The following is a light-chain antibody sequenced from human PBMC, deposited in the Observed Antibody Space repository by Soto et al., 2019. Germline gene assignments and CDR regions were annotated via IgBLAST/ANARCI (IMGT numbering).Light chain of an antibody. V-gene: IGKV1-5*03. CDR1: QSISSW. CDR2: KAS. J-gene: IGKJ3*01. CDR3: QQYNSYLT. Sequence: DIQMTQSPSTLSASVGDRVTITCRASQSISSWLAWYQQKPGKAPKLLIYKASSLESGVPSMFSGSGSGTEFTLTISSLQPDYFATYYCQQYNSYLTFGPGTKVDIK.